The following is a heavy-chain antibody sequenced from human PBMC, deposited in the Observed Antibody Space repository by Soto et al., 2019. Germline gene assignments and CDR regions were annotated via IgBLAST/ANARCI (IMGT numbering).Heavy chain of an antibody. CDR1: GFTFSNAW. D-gene: IGHD6-13*01. CDR3: TTAGVVHSSSWSSDAFDI. Sequence: GGSLRLSCAASGFTFSNAWMSWVRQAPGKGLEWVGRIKSKTDGGTTDYAAPVKGRFTISRDDSKNTLYLQMNSLKTEDTAVYYCTTAGVVHSSSWSSDAFDIWGQGTMVTVSS. J-gene: IGHJ3*02. V-gene: IGHV3-15*01. CDR2: IKSKTDGGTT.